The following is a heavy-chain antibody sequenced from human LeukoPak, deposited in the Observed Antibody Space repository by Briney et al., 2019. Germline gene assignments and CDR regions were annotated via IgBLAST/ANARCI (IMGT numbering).Heavy chain of an antibody. CDR3: AMRTLFYDSSGYIDY. Sequence: GESLQISCKGSGYIFTNYWIGWVRQMPGKGLEWMGIIYPGDSESRYSPSFQGQATISADKSISTAYLQWSSLKASDTAMYYCAMRTLFYDSSGYIDYWGQGTLVTVSS. J-gene: IGHJ4*02. CDR2: IYPGDSES. V-gene: IGHV5-51*01. D-gene: IGHD3-22*01. CDR1: GYIFTNYW.